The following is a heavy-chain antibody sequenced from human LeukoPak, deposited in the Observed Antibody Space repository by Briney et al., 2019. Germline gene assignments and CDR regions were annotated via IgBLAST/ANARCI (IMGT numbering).Heavy chain of an antibody. D-gene: IGHD3-3*01. CDR3: VRDVRSGITIFGVVKPAFDY. CDR1: GFTFSSYW. CDR2: IKQDGVEK. Sequence: GGSLRLSCAASGFTFSSYWMSWVRQAPGKGLEWVANIKQDGVEKYYVDSVKGRFTISRDNAKNSLYLQMNSLRAEDTAVYYCVRDVRSGITIFGVVKPAFDYWGQGTLVTVSS. J-gene: IGHJ4*02. V-gene: IGHV3-7*01.